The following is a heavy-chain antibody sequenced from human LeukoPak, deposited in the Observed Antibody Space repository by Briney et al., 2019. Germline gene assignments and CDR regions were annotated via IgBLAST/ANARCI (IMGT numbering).Heavy chain of an antibody. CDR1: GGSISSYY. J-gene: IGHJ4*02. CDR2: INHSGST. CDR3: ARLVVARIYPDYFDY. D-gene: IGHD2-2*01. Sequence: PSETLSLTCTVSGGSISSYYWSWIRQPPGKGLEWIGEINHSGSTNYNPSLKSRVTISVDTSKNQFSLKLSSVTAADTAVYYCARLVVARIYPDYFDYWGQGTLVTVSS. V-gene: IGHV4-34*01.